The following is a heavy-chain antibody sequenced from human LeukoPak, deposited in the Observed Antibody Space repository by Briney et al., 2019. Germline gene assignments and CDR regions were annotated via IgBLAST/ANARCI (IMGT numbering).Heavy chain of an antibody. V-gene: IGHV4-4*07. D-gene: IGHD2-2*01. CDR3: ARADAPPCIDV. Sequence: SDPLSLTCTVSGGPISRYYWSWIRQPAGKGLEWIGRIYTSGSTNYNPSLKRRVTMSVDTSKTQFSLKLRSVTAADTAVYYCARADAPPCIDVRGKGTTVTVSS. CDR2: IYTSGST. CDR1: GGPISRYY. J-gene: IGHJ6*03.